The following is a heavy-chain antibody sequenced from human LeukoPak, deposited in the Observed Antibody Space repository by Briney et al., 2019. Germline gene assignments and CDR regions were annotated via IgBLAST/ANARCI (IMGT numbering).Heavy chain of an antibody. J-gene: IGHJ4*02. D-gene: IGHD6-13*01. CDR1: GGSISSYY. V-gene: IGHV4-59*01. Sequence: SETLSLTCTVSGGSISSYYWSWIRQPPGKGLEWIGYIYYSGSTNYNPSLKSRVTISEDTSKNQFSLQLSSVTAADTAVYYCARGHIVAAGITYYFDYWGQGTLVTVSS. CDR3: ARGHIVAAGITYYFDY. CDR2: IYYSGST.